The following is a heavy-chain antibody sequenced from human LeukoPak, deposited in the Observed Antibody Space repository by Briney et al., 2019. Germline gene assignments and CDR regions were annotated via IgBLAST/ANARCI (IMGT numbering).Heavy chain of an antibody. Sequence: PSQTLSLTCTVSGGSISSGDYYWSWIRQPPGKGLEWIGYIYYSGSTYYNPSLKSRVTISVDTSENQFSLKLSSVTAADTAVYYCARVSTGYYDSSGPPYYFDYWGQGTLVTVSS. J-gene: IGHJ4*02. CDR3: ARVSTGYYDSSGPPYYFDY. V-gene: IGHV4-30-4*01. CDR1: GGSISSGDYY. CDR2: IYYSGST. D-gene: IGHD3-22*01.